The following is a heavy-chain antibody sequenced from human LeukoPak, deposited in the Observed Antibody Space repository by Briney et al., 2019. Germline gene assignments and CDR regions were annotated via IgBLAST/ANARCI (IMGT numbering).Heavy chain of an antibody. CDR3: ASAPSEIGGYYPEYFRH. CDR1: GFTFSSYW. V-gene: IGHV3-74*01. CDR2: IKSDGST. J-gene: IGHJ1*01. Sequence: PGGSLRLSCAASGFTFSSYWMHWVRQAPGKGLAWVSRIKSDGSTNYADSVKGRFTISRDNAKNTVSLQMNSLRAEDTGVYYCASAPSEIGGYYPEYFRHWGQGTLVTVSS. D-gene: IGHD3-22*01.